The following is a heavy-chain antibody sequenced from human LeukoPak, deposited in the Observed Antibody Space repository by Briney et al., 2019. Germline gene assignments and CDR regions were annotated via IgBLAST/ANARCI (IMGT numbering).Heavy chain of an antibody. CDR2: INPNSGGT. CDR3: ARIDSFSGSYVYYYYGMDV. D-gene: IGHD1-26*01. CDR1: GYTFTGYY. V-gene: IGHV1-2*02. J-gene: IGHJ6*02. Sequence: ASVKVSCKASGYTFTGYYMHWVRQAPGQGLEWMGWINPNSGGTNYAQKFQGRVTMTRDTSISTAYTELSRLRSDDTAVYYCARIDSFSGSYVYYYYGMDVWGQGTTVTVSS.